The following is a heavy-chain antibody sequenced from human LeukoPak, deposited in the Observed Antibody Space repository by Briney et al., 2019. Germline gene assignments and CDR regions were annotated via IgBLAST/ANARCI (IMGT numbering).Heavy chain of an antibody. D-gene: IGHD3-16*02. Sequence: GGSLRLSCAASGFTFSSYAMSWVRQAPGKGLEWVSAISGSGGSTYYADSVKGRFTISRDNSKNTLYLQMNSLRAEDTAVYYCTKGEITFGGVIAPGVYYFDYWGQGTLVTVSS. CDR2: ISGSGGST. CDR1: GFTFSSYA. J-gene: IGHJ4*02. V-gene: IGHV3-23*01. CDR3: TKGEITFGGVIAPGVYYFDY.